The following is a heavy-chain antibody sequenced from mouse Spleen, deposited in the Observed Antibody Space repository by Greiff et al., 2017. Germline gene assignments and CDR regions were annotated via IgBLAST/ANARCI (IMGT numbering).Heavy chain of an antibody. CDR2: INSNGGST. Sequence: DVKLQESGGGLVQPGGSLKLSCAASGFTFSSYGMSWVRQTPDKRLELVATINSNGGSTYYPDSVKGRFTISRDNAKNTLYLQMSSLKSEDTAMYYCARGDEGYYFDYWGQGTTLTVSS. CDR3: ARGDEGYYFDY. D-gene: IGHD3-3*01. CDR1: GFTFSSYG. J-gene: IGHJ2*01. V-gene: IGHV5-6-3*01.